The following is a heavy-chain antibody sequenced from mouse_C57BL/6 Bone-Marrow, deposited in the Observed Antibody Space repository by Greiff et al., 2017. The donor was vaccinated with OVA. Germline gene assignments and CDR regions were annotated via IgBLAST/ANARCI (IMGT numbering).Heavy chain of an antibody. CDR3: ARDSGNYFDY. CDR2: ISNGGGST. V-gene: IGHV5-12*01. CDR1: GFTFSDYY. Sequence: EVKLVESGGGLVQPGGSLKLSCAASGFTFSDYYMYWVRQTPEKRLEWVAYISNGGGSTYYPDTVKGRFPIARDNAKNTLYLQMSRLKSEDTAMYYCARDSGNYFDYWGQGTTLTVSS. J-gene: IGHJ2*01.